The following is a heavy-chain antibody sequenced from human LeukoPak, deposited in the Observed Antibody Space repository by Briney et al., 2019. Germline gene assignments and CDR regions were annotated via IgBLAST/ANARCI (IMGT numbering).Heavy chain of an antibody. CDR2: ISSSSSTI. V-gene: IGHV3-48*04. Sequence: GGSLRLSCAPSGSTFSSYSMNWVRQAPGKGLGWVSYISSSSSTIYYADSVKGRFTISRDNAKNSLYLQMNSLRAEDTAVYYCAIAPCGSSWYPEWFERWGQGTLVTVSS. J-gene: IGHJ5*02. CDR3: AIAPCGSSWYPEWFER. CDR1: GSTFSSYS. D-gene: IGHD6-13*01.